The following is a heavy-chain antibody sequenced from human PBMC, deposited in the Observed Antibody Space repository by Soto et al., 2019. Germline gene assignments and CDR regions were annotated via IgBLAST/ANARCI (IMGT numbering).Heavy chain of an antibody. CDR3: ARSGYCSGGSCYSPGPYYYYYGMDA. V-gene: IGHV3-33*01. Sequence: GGSLRLSCAARGFKLSSYGMRWVRQATGNGLETASVIRYDGSNKYYADSVKGRFTISRDNSKNTLYLQMNSLRAEDTAVYYCARSGYCSGGSCYSPGPYYYYYGMDAWGQGTTVTGSS. CDR1: GFKLSSYG. J-gene: IGHJ6*02. CDR2: IRYDGSNK. D-gene: IGHD2-15*01.